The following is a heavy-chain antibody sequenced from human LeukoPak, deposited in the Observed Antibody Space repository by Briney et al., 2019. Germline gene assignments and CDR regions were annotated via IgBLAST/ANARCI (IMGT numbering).Heavy chain of an antibody. D-gene: IGHD3-10*01. Sequence: GGSLRLSCAASGFTFSSYWMSWVRQAPGKGLEWVANIKQDGSEKYYVDSVKGRFTISRDNAKNSLYLQMNSLRAEDTAVYYCARVLGYYGSGTYYPDYWGQGTLVTVSS. J-gene: IGHJ4*02. CDR3: ARVLGYYGSGTYYPDY. CDR1: GFTFSSYW. V-gene: IGHV3-7*05. CDR2: IKQDGSEK.